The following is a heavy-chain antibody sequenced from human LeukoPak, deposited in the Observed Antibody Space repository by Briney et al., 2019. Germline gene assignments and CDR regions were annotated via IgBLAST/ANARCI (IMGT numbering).Heavy chain of an antibody. V-gene: IGHV3-7*01. D-gene: IGHD4-23*01. J-gene: IGHJ4*02. CDR2: IKQDGSEK. CDR1: GFTFSSYW. Sequence: PGGSLRLSCAASGFTFSSYWLSWVRQAPTKGLEWVANIKQDGSEKYYVDSVKGRFTISRDNAKNSLYLEMNSLRAEDTAVYYCARDQRWRFNFDYWGQGILVTVSS. CDR3: ARDQRWRFNFDY.